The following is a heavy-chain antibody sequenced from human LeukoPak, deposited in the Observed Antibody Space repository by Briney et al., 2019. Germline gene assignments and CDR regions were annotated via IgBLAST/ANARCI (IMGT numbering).Heavy chain of an antibody. CDR2: IRSNGDST. V-gene: IGHV3-64D*06. Sequence: GGSLRLSFSAPGFTFSSDTIHWGRQAPGKGLEYVSAIRSNGDSTYYVDSVKGRFALSRDNSKNTLYLQMTSLRTVATGLYYCVQDRTRTGIFDYWGQGTLVTVSS. J-gene: IGHJ4*02. D-gene: IGHD2/OR15-2a*01. CDR3: VQDRTRTGIFDY. CDR1: GFTFSSDT.